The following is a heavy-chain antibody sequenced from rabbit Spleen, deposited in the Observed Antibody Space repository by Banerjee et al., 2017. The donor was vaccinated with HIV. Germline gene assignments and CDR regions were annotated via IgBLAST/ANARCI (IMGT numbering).Heavy chain of an antibody. J-gene: IGHJ4*01. CDR2: INIVTGKT. CDR3: ARRDGNALGASHGL. CDR1: GFTLSSYY. V-gene: IGHV1S40*01. D-gene: IGHD6-1*01. Sequence: QSLEESGGDLVKPGGSLKLSCKASGFTLSSYYMNWVRQAPGKGLEWIACINIVTGKTVYASWAKGRFIMSRTSSTTVTLQMTSLTATDTATYLCARRDGNALGASHGLWGPGTLVTVS.